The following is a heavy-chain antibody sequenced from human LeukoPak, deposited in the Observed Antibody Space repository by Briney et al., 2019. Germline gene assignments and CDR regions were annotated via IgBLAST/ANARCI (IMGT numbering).Heavy chain of an antibody. Sequence: PGGCLRLSCAASGFTFSNYWMHWVRQAPGKGLVWVSRINTDDSSTTYADSVKGRFTISRDNAKYMLYVQMNSLRAEDTAVYYCARSAFLSRTKLTTVATPTVYSLDVWGQGTTVTVS. CDR2: INTDDSST. V-gene: IGHV3-74*01. CDR3: ARSAFLSRTKLTTVATPTVYSLDV. CDR1: GFTFSNYW. J-gene: IGHJ6*02. D-gene: IGHD4-23*01.